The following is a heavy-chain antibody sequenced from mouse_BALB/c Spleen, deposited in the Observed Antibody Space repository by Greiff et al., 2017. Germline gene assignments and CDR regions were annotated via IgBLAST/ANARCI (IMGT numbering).Heavy chain of an antibody. Sequence: EVKLVESGGGLVKPGGSLKLSFAASGFTFSDYYMYWVRQTPEKRLEWVATISDGGSYTYYPDSVKGRFTISRDNAKNNLYLQMSSLKSEDTAMYYCARDQGLRLHAMDYWGQGTSVTVSS. J-gene: IGHJ4*01. V-gene: IGHV5-4*02. CDR1: GFTFSDYY. D-gene: IGHD1-2*01. CDR2: ISDGGSYT. CDR3: ARDQGLRLHAMDY.